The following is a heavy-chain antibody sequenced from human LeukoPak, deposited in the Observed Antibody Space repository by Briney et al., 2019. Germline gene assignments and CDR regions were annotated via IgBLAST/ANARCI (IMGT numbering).Heavy chain of an antibody. CDR3: ARLYYDSSGYYQICYFDY. D-gene: IGHD3-22*01. V-gene: IGHV4-39*01. CDR2: IYYSGST. Sequence: PSETLSLTCTVSGGSISSSSYYWGWIRQPPGKGLEWIGSIYYSGSTYYNPSLKSRVTISVDTSKNQFSLNLSSVNAADTAVYYCARLYYDSSGYYQICYFDYWGQGTLVTVSS. CDR1: GGSISSSSYY. J-gene: IGHJ4*02.